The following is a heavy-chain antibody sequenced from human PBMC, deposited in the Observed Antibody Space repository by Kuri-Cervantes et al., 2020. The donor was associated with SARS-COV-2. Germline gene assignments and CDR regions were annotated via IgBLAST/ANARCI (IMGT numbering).Heavy chain of an antibody. CDR3: ARGPPAFSGWTYYFDY. CDR2: IYYSGST. Sequence: SETLSLTCTVSGGSISSSSYYWGWIRQPPGKGLEWIGSIYYSGSTYYNPSLKSRVTISVDTSKNQFSLKLSSVTAADTAVYYCARGPPAFSGWTYYFDYWGQGTLVTVSS. V-gene: IGHV4-39*07. J-gene: IGHJ4*02. D-gene: IGHD6-19*01. CDR1: GGSISSSSYY.